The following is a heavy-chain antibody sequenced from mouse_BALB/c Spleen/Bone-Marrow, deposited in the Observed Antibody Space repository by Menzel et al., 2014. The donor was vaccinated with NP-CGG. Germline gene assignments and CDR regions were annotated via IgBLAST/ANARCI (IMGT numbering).Heavy chain of an antibody. D-gene: IGHD5-1-1*01. CDR3: ARWRYPCAMDY. CDR1: GYTFXSYV. V-gene: IGHV1-14*01. Sequence: VQLQQSGPELVKPGASVKMSCKASGYTFXSYVMHWVKQKPGQGLEWIGYINPYNDGTKYNEKFKGKATLTSDKSSSTAYMELSSLTSEDSAVYYCARWRYPCAMDYWGQGTSVTVSS. J-gene: IGHJ4*01. CDR2: INPYNDGT.